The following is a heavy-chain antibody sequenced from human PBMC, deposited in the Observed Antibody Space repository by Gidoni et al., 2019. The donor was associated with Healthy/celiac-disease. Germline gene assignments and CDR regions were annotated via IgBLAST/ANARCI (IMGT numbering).Heavy chain of an antibody. D-gene: IGHD1-26*01. CDR3: ARDRRAVVVGALGYYYYGMDV. J-gene: IGHJ6*02. Sequence: QVQLQQSGPGLVKPSQTLSLTCAISGDSVSSNSAAWNWIRQSPSRGLEWLGRTYYRSKWYNDYAVSVKSRITINPDTSKNQFSLQLNSVTPEDTAVYYCARDRRAVVVGALGYYYYGMDVWGQGTTVTVSS. V-gene: IGHV6-1*01. CDR2: TYYRSKWYN. CDR1: GDSVSSNSAA.